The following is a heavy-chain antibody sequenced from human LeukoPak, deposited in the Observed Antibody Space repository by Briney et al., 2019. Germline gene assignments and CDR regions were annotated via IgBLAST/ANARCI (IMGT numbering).Heavy chain of an antibody. CDR3: ARDLGSGWYHWFDP. J-gene: IGHJ5*02. V-gene: IGHV1-69*06. CDR2: IIPIFGTA. CDR1: GGTFGSYA. Sequence: ASVKVSCKASGGTFGSYAISWVRQAPGQGLEWMGGIIPIFGTANYAQKFQGRVTITADKSTSTAYMELSSLRSEDTAVYYCARDLGSGWYHWFDPWGQGTLVTVSS. D-gene: IGHD6-19*01.